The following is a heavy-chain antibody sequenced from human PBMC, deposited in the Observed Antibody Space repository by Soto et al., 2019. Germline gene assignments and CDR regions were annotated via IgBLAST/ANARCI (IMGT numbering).Heavy chain of an antibody. CDR2: INGGNGHT. J-gene: IGHJ5*02. CDR1: GYSFTSYA. V-gene: IGHV1-3*01. D-gene: IGHD3-3*01. Sequence: QVQLVQSGAEVKKPGASVKLSCKASGYSFTSYAMHWVRQAPGQRLEWMGWINGGNGHTKYSQKFQGRVTITRDTSASTASMELSSLTSEDTAVYYCARDPAGDLWSGYYGAGQGWFDPWGQGTLVTVSS. CDR3: ARDPAGDLWSGYYGAGQGWFDP.